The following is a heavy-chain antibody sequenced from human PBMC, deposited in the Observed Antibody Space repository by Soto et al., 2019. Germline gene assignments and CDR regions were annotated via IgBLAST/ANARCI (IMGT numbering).Heavy chain of an antibody. J-gene: IGHJ6*02. Sequence: PGGSLRLSCVVSGLTFSDYGFHWVRQAPGKGLDWVAAISYDGSFVYYADSVRGRSTISRDNSRNTLDLQMNTLRHEDTAVYYCAKERGRNRNFAMDVCGQGTSVTVSS. CDR3: AKERGRNRNFAMDV. CDR1: GLTFSDYG. D-gene: IGHD1-1*01. V-gene: IGHV3-30*18. CDR2: ISYDGSFV.